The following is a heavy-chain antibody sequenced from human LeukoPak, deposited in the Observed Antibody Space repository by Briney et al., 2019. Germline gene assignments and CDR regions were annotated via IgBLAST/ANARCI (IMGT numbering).Heavy chain of an antibody. J-gene: IGHJ4*02. Sequence: GGSLRLSCAASGFTFSSYAMSWVRQAPGKGLEWVSAISGSGGTTYYADSAKGRFTISRDNSKNTLHLQMNSLRAEDTAVYYCAKMAAAGSNYFDYWGQGTLVTVSS. CDR2: ISGSGGTT. CDR1: GFTFSSYA. CDR3: AKMAAAGSNYFDY. V-gene: IGHV3-23*01. D-gene: IGHD6-13*01.